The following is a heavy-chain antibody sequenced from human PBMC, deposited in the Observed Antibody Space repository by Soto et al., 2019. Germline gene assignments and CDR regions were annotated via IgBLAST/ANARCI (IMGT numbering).Heavy chain of an antibody. CDR3: AKGLELDA. CDR1: GFSFSSFA. V-gene: IGHV3-23*01. J-gene: IGHJ6*04. D-gene: IGHD3-3*01. CDR2: IGDSGAST. Sequence: EVLLLESGGGLVQPGGSLRLSCEASGFSFSSFAMNWVRQAPGKGLEWVSAIGDSGASTYYADSVKGRFTISRDNSRNTLYLQPTTLRAESTAVYYCAKGLELDACGNGTTVTVSS.